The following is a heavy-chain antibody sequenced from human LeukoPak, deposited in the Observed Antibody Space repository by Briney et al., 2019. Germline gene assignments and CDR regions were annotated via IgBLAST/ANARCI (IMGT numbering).Heavy chain of an antibody. J-gene: IGHJ6*03. Sequence: ASVKVSCKASGYTFTSYYMHWVRQAPGQGLEWMGIINPSGGSTSYAQKFQGRVTITRNTSISTAYMELSSLRSGDTAVYYCARGRRSIAAPSRRGGYYYYMDVWGKGTTVTVSS. D-gene: IGHD6-6*01. CDR1: GYTFTSYY. CDR3: ARGRRSIAAPSRRGGYYYYMDV. CDR2: INPSGGST. V-gene: IGHV1-46*01.